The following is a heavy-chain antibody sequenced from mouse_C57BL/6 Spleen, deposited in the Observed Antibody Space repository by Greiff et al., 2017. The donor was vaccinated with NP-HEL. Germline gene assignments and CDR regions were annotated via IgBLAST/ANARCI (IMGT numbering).Heavy chain of an antibody. CDR3: TRDDSSDYFDY. J-gene: IGHJ2*01. V-gene: IGHV5-9-1*02. D-gene: IGHD3-2*01. CDR1: GFTFSSYA. Sequence: EVHLVESGEGLVKPGGSLKLSCAASGFTFSSYAMSWVRQTPEKRLEWVAYISSGGDYIYYADTVKGRFTISRDNARNTLYLQMSSLKSEDTAMYYCTRDDSSDYFDYWGQGTTLTVSS. CDR2: ISSGGDYI.